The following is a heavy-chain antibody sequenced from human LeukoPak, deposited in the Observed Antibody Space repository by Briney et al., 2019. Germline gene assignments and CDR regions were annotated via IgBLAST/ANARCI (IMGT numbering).Heavy chain of an antibody. Sequence: SQTLSLTCTVSGGSISSGGYYWSWIRQHPGKGLKWIGYIYYSGSTYYNPSLKSRVTISVDTSKNQFSLKLSSVTAADTAVYYCARDAGYCSSTSCPMPFDWGQGTLVTVSS. D-gene: IGHD2-2*01. CDR1: GGSISSGGYY. CDR2: IYYSGST. CDR3: ARDAGYCSSTSCPMPFD. J-gene: IGHJ4*02. V-gene: IGHV4-31*03.